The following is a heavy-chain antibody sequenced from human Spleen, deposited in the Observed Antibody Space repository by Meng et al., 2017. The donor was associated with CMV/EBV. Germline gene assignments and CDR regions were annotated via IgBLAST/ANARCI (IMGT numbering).Heavy chain of an antibody. J-gene: IGHJ4*02. CDR2: IIPIFGTA. CDR1: GGTFSSYA. Sequence: KASGGTFSSYAISWLRQAPGQGLEWMGGIIPIFGTANYAQKFQGRVTITTDESTSTAYMELSSLRSEDTAVYYCARGRVTGTVLIDYWGQGTLVTVSS. V-gene: IGHV1-69*05. CDR3: ARGRVTGTVLIDY. D-gene: IGHD1-1*01.